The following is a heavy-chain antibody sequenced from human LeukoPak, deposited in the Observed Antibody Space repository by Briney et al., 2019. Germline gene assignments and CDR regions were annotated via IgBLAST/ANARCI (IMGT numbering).Heavy chain of an antibody. CDR2: YDPEEGGI. CDR3: AGDRGITITKDFDY. CDR1: GSTLAESS. J-gene: IGHJ4*02. V-gene: IGHV1-24*01. D-gene: IGHD1-1*01. Sequence: ASVKVSCKVSGSTLAESSIHWLRQAPGKGLEWMGGYDPEEGGIIYAQKFLDRVTMTEDTSTTTAYMEVSSLRSEDTAVYFCAGDRGITITKDFDYWGQGTLVTVAS.